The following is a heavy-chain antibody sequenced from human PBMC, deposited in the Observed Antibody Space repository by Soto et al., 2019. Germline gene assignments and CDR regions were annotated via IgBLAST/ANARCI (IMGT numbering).Heavy chain of an antibody. D-gene: IGHD1-1*01. J-gene: IGHJ4*02. V-gene: IGHV2-5*02. CDR2: IYWDDDK. Sequence: QITLKESGPTRVRPTQTLTLTCTFSGFSLSTGGVGVGWIRQPPGKALERLALIYWDDDKRYSPSLKSRLTNTKDTSGNQVVLTMTNMDPVDTATYYCAHRVGLQGNWNGGYFDFWGQGALVTVSS. CDR3: AHRVGLQGNWNGGYFDF. CDR1: GFSLSTGGVG.